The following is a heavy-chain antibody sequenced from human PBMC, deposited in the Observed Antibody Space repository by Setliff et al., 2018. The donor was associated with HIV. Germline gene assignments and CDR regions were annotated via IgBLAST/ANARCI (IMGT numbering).Heavy chain of an antibody. CDR1: GYTFTSYY. CDR2: INPSGGSS. V-gene: IGHV1-46*01. CDR3: ASDRVRITIFGPNDASDI. Sequence: ASVKVSCKASGYTFTSYYMNWVRQAPGQGLEGMGIINPSGGSSTYAQKFQGRVAMTRDTSTSTVYMELSSLRSEDTAVYYCASDRVRITIFGPNDASDIWGQGTMVTVSS. J-gene: IGHJ3*02. D-gene: IGHD3-3*01.